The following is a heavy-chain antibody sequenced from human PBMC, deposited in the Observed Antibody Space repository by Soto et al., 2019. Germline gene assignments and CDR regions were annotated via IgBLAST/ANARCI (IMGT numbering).Heavy chain of an antibody. D-gene: IGHD6-13*01. Sequence: EVQLLESGGGLVQPGGSLRLSCAASGFTFSSYAMSWVRQAPGKGLEWVPAISGSGGSTYYADSVKGRFTISRDNSKNTLYLQMTSLRAEDTAVYYCASNSGRPQLVRGDYWGQGTLVTVSS. CDR2: ISGSGGST. CDR1: GFTFSSYA. J-gene: IGHJ4*02. CDR3: ASNSGRPQLVRGDY. V-gene: IGHV3-23*01.